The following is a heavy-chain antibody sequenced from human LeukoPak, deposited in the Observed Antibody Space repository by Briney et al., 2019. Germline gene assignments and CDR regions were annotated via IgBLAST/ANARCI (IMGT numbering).Heavy chain of an antibody. Sequence: PGGYLRLSCSASGFTFSRYALSWVRQAPGKGLECVSALSGSGGSTYYADSVEGRFTISRDNSKNTLYLQMNSLRAEDTAVFFFQAEDGIRDFDWLSIPQYYFDYWGQGTLVTVSS. V-gene: IGHV3-23*01. CDR3: QAEDGIRDFDWLSIPQYYFDY. D-gene: IGHD3-9*01. CDR2: LSGSGGST. CDR1: GFTFSRYA. J-gene: IGHJ4*02.